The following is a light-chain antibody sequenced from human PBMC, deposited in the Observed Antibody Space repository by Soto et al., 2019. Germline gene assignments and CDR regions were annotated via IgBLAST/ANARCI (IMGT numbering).Light chain of an antibody. CDR2: GAS. CDR3: QQYGSSPLFT. J-gene: IGKJ3*01. CDR1: QSVSSSY. V-gene: IGKV3-20*01. Sequence: EIVFTHSPGTLSLTPGERATLSCRASQSVSSSYLARYQQKPGQAPRLLIYGASSRATGIPDRFSGSGSGTDFTLTISRLEPEDFAVYYCQQYGSSPLFTFGPGTKVDIK.